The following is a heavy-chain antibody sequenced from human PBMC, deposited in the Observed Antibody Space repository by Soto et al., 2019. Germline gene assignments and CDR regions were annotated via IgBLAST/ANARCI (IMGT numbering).Heavy chain of an antibody. J-gene: IGHJ5*02. CDR3: ARGLYGANWFDP. CDR1: GFTFSSYA. V-gene: IGHV3-30-3*01. D-gene: IGHD4-17*01. CDR2: ISYDGSNK. Sequence: LRLSCAASGFTFSSYAMHWVRQAPGKGLEWVAVISYDGSNKYYADSVKGRFTISRDNSKNTLYLQMNSLRAEDTAVYYCARGLYGANWFDPWGQGTMVTVYS.